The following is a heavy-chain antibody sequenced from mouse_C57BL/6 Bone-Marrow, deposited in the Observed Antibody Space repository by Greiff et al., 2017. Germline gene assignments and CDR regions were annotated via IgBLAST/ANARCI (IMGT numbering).Heavy chain of an antibody. Sequence: EVKLLESGAGLVKPGGSLKLSCEASGFTFSSYAMSWVRQTPEKRLEWVAYISSGGDYIYYADTVKGRFTISRDNARNTLYLQMSSLKSEDTAMYYGTRDPAVVGMDYWGQGTSVTVSS. D-gene: IGHD1-1*01. V-gene: IGHV5-9-1*02. J-gene: IGHJ4*01. CDR2: ISSGGDYI. CDR3: TRDPAVVGMDY. CDR1: GFTFSSYA.